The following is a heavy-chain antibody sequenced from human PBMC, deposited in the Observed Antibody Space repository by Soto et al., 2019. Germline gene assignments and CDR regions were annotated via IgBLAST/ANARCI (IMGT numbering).Heavy chain of an antibody. D-gene: IGHD2-15*01. V-gene: IGHV3-53*01. CDR1: GFTVSSNY. CDR2: ICSGGST. J-gene: IGHJ3*02. CDR3: ARDRGHCSGGSCYSFLAFDI. Sequence: GGSLRLSCAASGFTVSSNYMSWVRQAPGKGLECVSIICSGGSTSYADSVKGRFTISRDNAKNTLYLQMNSLRAEDTAVYYCARDRGHCSGGSCYSFLAFDIWGQGTMVTVSS.